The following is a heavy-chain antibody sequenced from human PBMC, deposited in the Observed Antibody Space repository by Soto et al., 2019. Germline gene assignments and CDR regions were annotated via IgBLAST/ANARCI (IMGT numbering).Heavy chain of an antibody. CDR3: ARIYCSGGSCYYGMDV. CDR2: IDPSDSYT. V-gene: IGHV5-10-1*01. Sequence: LGESLKISCKGSGYSFTSYWISWVRQMPGKGLEWMGRIDPSDSYTNYSPSFQGHVTISADKSISTAYLQWSSLKASDTAMYYCARIYCSGGSCYYGMDVWGQGTTVTVSS. J-gene: IGHJ6*02. D-gene: IGHD2-15*01. CDR1: GYSFTSYW.